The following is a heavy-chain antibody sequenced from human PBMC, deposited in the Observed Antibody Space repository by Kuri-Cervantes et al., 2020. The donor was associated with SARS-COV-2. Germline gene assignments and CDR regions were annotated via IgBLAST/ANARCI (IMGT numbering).Heavy chain of an antibody. V-gene: IGHV5-51*01. J-gene: IGHJ4*02. Sequence: KVSCKGSGYSSTSYWIGWVRQVPGKGLEWMGIIYPGDSDTRYSPSFQGQVTISADKSISTAYLQWSSLKASDTAMYYCATGLVVPAAMRDYWGQGTLVTVSS. D-gene: IGHD2-2*01. CDR2: IYPGDSDT. CDR1: GYSSTSYW. CDR3: ATGLVVPAAMRDY.